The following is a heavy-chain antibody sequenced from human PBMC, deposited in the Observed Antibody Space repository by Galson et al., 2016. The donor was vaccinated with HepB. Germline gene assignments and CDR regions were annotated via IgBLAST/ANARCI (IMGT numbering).Heavy chain of an antibody. CDR1: GFTLTDAW. CDR3: TTVGAMWYIAY. D-gene: IGHD2-21*01. J-gene: IGHJ4*02. CDR2: ITSKTDGGKT. Sequence: SLRLSCAASGFTLTDAWMNWVRQAPGVGLEWVGRITSKTDGGKTAYAAPVRGRFTISTDDSKKTVYLQMNSLKPDDTAVYYRTTVGAMWYIAYWGQGTPVTVSS. V-gene: IGHV3-15*01.